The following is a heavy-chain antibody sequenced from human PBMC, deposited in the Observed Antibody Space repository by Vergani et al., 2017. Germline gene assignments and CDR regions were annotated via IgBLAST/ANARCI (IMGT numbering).Heavy chain of an antibody. CDR3: TKAGQYDSDNFHDS. Sequence: VQLLESGGGLVQPGGSLRLSCAASGFTFSSYAMSWVRQAPGKGLEWVAFIRYDGTKRFYGDSVKGRFTISRDNSRTTVFLQMNSLRADDSAVYYCTKAGQYDSDNFHDSWGQGALVTVAS. CDR1: GFTFSSYA. V-gene: IGHV3-30*02. D-gene: IGHD3-22*01. CDR2: IRYDGTKR. J-gene: IGHJ1*01.